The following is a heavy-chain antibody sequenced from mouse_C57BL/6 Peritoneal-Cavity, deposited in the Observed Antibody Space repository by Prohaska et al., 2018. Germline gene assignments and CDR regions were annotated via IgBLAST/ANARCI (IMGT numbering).Heavy chain of an antibody. V-gene: IGHV1-39*01. Sequence: KSLEWIGVINPNYGTTSYNQKFKGKATLTVDQSSSTAYMQLNSLTSEDSAVYYCARLRRSGAMDYWGQGTSVTVSS. CDR2: INPNYGTT. CDR3: ARLRRSGAMDY. J-gene: IGHJ4*01. D-gene: IGHD1-1*01.